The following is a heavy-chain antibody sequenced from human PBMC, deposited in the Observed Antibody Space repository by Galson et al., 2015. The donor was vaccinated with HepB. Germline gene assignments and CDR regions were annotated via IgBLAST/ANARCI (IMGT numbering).Heavy chain of an antibody. Sequence: PALVKPTQTLTLTCTFSGFSLSTSEVGVGWIRQPPGKALEWLAVIYWNDDKRYSPSLKSRLTITKDTSKNQVVLTMTNMDPVDTATYYCAHGRKTYYYNNRGYYSDAFDIWGQGTIATVSS. J-gene: IGHJ3*02. CDR2: IYWNDDK. CDR3: AHGRKTYYYNNRGYYSDAFDI. CDR1: GFSLSTSEVG. V-gene: IGHV2-5*01. D-gene: IGHD3-22*01.